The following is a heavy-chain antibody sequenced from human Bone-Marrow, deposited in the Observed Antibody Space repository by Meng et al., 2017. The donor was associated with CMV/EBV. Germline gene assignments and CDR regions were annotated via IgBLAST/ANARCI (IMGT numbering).Heavy chain of an antibody. CDR1: GFTFSSYA. J-gene: IGHJ6*02. CDR2: ISSNGGST. V-gene: IGHV3-64*02. D-gene: IGHD6-19*01. CDR3: ARALAVAGNYYYYGMDV. Sequence: GESLKISCAASGFTFSSYAMHWVRQAPGKGLEYVSAISSNGGSTYYADSVKGRFTISRDNSKNTLYLQMGSLRAEDMAVYYCARALAVAGNYYYYGMDVWGQGTTVPVSS.